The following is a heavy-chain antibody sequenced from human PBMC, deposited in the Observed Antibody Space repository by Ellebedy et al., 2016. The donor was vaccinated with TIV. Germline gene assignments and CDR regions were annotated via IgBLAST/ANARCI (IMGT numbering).Heavy chain of an antibody. V-gene: IGHV4-59*11. Sequence: MPSETLSLTCTVSGGSLPNHFWSWIRHPPGKGLEWIASIYYSGTTNYNPSLKSRVTISVDTSKSQFSLRLTSVPAADTAVYYRAKWNAGWFAFEVWGQGAMVTVSS. D-gene: IGHD1-1*01. J-gene: IGHJ3*01. CDR3: AKWNAGWFAFEV. CDR2: IYYSGTT. CDR1: GGSLPNHF.